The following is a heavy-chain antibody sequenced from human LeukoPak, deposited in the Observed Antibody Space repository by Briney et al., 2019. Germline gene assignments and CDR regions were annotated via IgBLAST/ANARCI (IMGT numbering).Heavy chain of an antibody. V-gene: IGHV1-69*13. CDR1: GCTFSCYA. Sequence: GASLKVSCKASGCTFSCYAINWVRQAPGQGLEWMGGIIPIFGTANYAQKFQGRVTITADESTSTAYMELSSLRSEDTAVYYCARPTVTNDNYYYGMDVWGQGTTVTVSS. J-gene: IGHJ6*02. CDR2: IIPIFGTA. CDR3: ARPTVTNDNYYYGMDV. D-gene: IGHD4-17*01.